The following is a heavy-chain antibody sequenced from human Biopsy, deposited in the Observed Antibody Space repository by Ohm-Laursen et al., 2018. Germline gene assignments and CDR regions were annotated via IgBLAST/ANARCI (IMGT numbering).Heavy chain of an antibody. CDR2: IFYRGST. CDR3: ARDSGILNYGNFKYYHYYGMDV. D-gene: IGHD4-11*01. CDR1: GGSISNNNYY. J-gene: IGHJ6*02. V-gene: IGHV4-39*07. Sequence: GTLSLTWTVSGGSISNNNYYWGWIRQPPGKGLEWIGSIFYRGSTHYKPSLKSRVNISVDTSKNQFSLKLSSVTAADTAVYYCARDSGILNYGNFKYYHYYGMDVWGQGTKVTVSS.